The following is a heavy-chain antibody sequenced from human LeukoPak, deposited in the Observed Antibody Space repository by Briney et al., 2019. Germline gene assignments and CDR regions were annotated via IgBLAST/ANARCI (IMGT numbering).Heavy chain of an antibody. D-gene: IGHD3-22*01. CDR2: IYYSGST. Sequence: SETLSLTCTISGGSISSYYWTWIRQPPGKGLEWIGYIYYSGSTNYNPSLKSRVTMSVDTSKNQFSLKLSSVTAADTAVYYCARVGYYYDSSGYADYWGQGTLVTVSS. CDR1: GGSISSYY. J-gene: IGHJ4*02. V-gene: IGHV4-59*12. CDR3: ARVGYYYDSSGYADY.